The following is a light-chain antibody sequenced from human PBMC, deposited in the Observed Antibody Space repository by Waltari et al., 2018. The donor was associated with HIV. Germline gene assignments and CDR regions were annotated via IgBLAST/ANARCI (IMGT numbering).Light chain of an antibody. V-gene: IGLV1-40*01. Sequence: QSVLTQPPSVSGAPGQRVAISCTGSSSNIAAGYDVHWYQVLPGTGPKLPIFSNDTRPSGVPDRFSASKSPTSASLAITGLQPEDEADYYCQSYDSGLSATVFGGGTRLTVL. J-gene: IGLJ3*02. CDR3: QSYDSGLSATV. CDR1: SSNIAAGYD. CDR2: SND.